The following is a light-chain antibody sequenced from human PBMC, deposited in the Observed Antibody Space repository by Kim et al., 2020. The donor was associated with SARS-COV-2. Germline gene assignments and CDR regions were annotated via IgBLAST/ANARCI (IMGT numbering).Light chain of an antibody. Sequence: EIVLTQSPATLSLSPGERATLSCRASQSVSSYLAWYQQKPGQAPRLLIYDASNRVTGIPARFSGSGSGTDFTLTISSLEPEDFAVYYCQQRSNWPLTFGGGTKLEI. CDR3: QQRSNWPLT. CDR1: QSVSSY. J-gene: IGKJ4*01. CDR2: DAS. V-gene: IGKV3-11*01.